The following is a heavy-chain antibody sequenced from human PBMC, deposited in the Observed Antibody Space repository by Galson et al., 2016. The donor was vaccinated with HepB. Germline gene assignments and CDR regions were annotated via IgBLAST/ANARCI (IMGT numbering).Heavy chain of an antibody. V-gene: IGHV3-48*01. CDR3: ARDIYGPTYFYYYGLDV. Sequence: SLRLSCAGSGFTFASYGMNWVRQAPGKGLEWVSYITSSGGAIYYTDSVKGRFTISRDNAKNSLYRQRNSLRAEDTAVYYCARDIYGPTYFYYYGLDVWGEGTTVTVSA. J-gene: IGHJ6*04. CDR2: ITSSGGAI. CDR1: GFTFASYG. D-gene: IGHD2/OR15-2a*01.